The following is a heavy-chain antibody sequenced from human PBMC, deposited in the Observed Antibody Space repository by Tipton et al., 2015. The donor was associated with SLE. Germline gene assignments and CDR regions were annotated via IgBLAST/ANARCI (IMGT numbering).Heavy chain of an antibody. CDR3: ARVSSGPSFDY. CDR1: GFTFSNAW. Sequence: GSLRLSCAASGFTFSNAWMNWVRQAPGKGLEWVSSISSSSSYIYYADSVKGRFTISRDNAKNSLYLQMNSLRAEDTAVYYCARVSSGPSFDYWGQGTLVTVSS. V-gene: IGHV3-21*01. CDR2: ISSSSSYI. J-gene: IGHJ4*02.